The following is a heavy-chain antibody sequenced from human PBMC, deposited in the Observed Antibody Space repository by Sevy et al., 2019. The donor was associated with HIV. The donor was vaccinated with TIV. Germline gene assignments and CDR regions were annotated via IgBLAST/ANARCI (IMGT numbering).Heavy chain of an antibody. Sequence: GGSLRLSCAASAFTFSSYAMSWVRQAPGKGLEWVSTISDSGGSTYYADSVKGRFTISRDNSKNTLSLQMNSPRVEDTAVYYCAKPPTSPSSSWYGNSLDYWGQGTLVTVSS. J-gene: IGHJ4*02. V-gene: IGHV3-23*01. D-gene: IGHD6-13*01. CDR2: ISDSGGST. CDR1: AFTFSSYA. CDR3: AKPPTSPSSSWYGNSLDY.